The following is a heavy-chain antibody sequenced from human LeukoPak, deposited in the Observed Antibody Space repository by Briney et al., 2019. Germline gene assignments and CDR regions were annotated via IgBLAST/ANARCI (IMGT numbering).Heavy chain of an antibody. CDR2: ISSSSSYI. CDR3: AKDSDWLQCFDS. CDR1: GFTFSSYS. Sequence: GGSLRLSCAASGFTFSSYSMNWVRQAPGKGLEWVSSISSSSSYIYYADSVKGRFTISRDNSKNTVYLQMNSLRAGDTALYFCAKDSDWLQCFDSWDQGTLVTVSS. D-gene: IGHD5-24*01. V-gene: IGHV3-21*04. J-gene: IGHJ4*02.